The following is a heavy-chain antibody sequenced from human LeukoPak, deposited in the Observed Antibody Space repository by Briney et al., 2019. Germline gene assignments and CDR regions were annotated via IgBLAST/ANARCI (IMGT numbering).Heavy chain of an antibody. V-gene: IGHV3-30*02. CDR2: IRYDGNNK. CDR3: ARHATWKYYDILTGYFNENFDY. J-gene: IGHJ4*02. D-gene: IGHD3-9*01. Sequence: GGSLRLSCAASGFTFSSYGMHWVRQAPGKGLEWVAFIRYDGNNKYYADSVKGRFTISRDNSKNTLYLQMKSLRPEDTAVYYCARHATWKYYDILTGYFNENFDYWGQGTLVTVSS. CDR1: GFTFSSYG.